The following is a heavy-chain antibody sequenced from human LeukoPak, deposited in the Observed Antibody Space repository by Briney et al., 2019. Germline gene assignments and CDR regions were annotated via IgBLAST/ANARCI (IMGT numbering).Heavy chain of an antibody. D-gene: IGHD6-19*01. CDR2: ISAYNGDT. CDR1: GYTFNKRG. V-gene: IGHV1-18*04. CDR3: ARDPSNTSGWSPYFDY. Sequence: ASVKVSCKASGYTFNKRGITWVRQAPGQGLEWMGWISAYNGDTKYGQKFQGRVTLITDTSASTAYMELRSLRSDDTAVYYCARDPSNTSGWSPYFDYWGQGALVTVSS. J-gene: IGHJ4*02.